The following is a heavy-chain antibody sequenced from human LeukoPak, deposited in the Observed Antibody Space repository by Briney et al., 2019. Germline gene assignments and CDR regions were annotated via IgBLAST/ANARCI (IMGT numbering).Heavy chain of an antibody. D-gene: IGHD6-13*01. CDR2: ISGSGGST. CDR3: AKEFEYSSSWYVYFQH. CDR1: GFTFSSYA. J-gene: IGHJ1*01. V-gene: IGHV3-23*01. Sequence: QSGGSLRLSCAASGFTFSSYAMSWVRQAPGKGLEWVSAISGSGGSTYYADSVKGQFTISRDNSKNTLYLQMNSLGAEDTAVYYCAKEFEYSSSWYVYFQHWGQGTLVTVSS.